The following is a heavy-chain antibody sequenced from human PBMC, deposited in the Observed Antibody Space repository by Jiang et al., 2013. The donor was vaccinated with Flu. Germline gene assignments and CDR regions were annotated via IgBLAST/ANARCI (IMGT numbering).Heavy chain of an antibody. Sequence: QTLSLTCAISGDSVSSNSAAWNWIRQSPSRGLEWLGRTYYRSKWYNDYAVSVKSRITINPDTSKNQFSLQLNSVTPEDTAVYYCARDPGRIAAPDYYYYYGMDVWGQGTTVTVSS. D-gene: IGHD6-6*01. CDR2: TYYRSKWYN. J-gene: IGHJ6*02. V-gene: IGHV6-1*01. CDR3: ARDPGRIAAPDYYYYYGMDV. CDR1: GDSVSSNSAA.